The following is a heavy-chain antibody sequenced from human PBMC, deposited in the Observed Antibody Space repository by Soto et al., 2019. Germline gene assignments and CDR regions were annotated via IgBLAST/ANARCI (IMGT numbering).Heavy chain of an antibody. V-gene: IGHV4-31*03. CDR2: INYSGST. CDR3: ARVVRDYGDFSAIDS. J-gene: IGHJ4*02. Sequence: QVQLQESGPGLVKPSQTLSLTCTVSGVSISSGGSYWSWIRQHPGKGLEWIGYINYSGSTYYNPSLRGRLTVSIDTSMNQFSLRLTSVTAADTAVYYCARVVRDYGDFSAIDSWGQGTLVTVSS. D-gene: IGHD4-17*01. CDR1: GVSISSGGSY.